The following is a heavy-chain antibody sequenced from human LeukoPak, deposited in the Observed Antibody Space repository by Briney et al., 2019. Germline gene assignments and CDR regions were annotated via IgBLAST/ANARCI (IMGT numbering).Heavy chain of an antibody. V-gene: IGHV1-69*13. CDR2: IIPIFGTA. Sequence: GASVKVSCKASGGTFSSYAISWVRQAPGQGLEWMGGIIPIFGTANYAQKFQGRVTITADESTSTAYMELSSLRSEDTAVYYCARGTYYYGSGSYPFDYWGQGTLVTVSS. J-gene: IGHJ4*02. CDR1: GGTFSSYA. D-gene: IGHD3-10*01. CDR3: ARGTYYYGSGSYPFDY.